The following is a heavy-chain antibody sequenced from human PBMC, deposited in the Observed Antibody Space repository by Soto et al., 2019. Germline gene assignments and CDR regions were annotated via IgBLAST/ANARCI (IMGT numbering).Heavy chain of an antibody. J-gene: IGHJ6*04. V-gene: IGHV4-59*01. D-gene: IGHD3-3*01. CDR1: GGSISSYY. CDR3: ASELRFLRVLDV. Sequence: LETLSFTCTVSGGSISSYYWSWIRQPPGKGLEWIGYIYYSGSTNYNPSLKSRVTISVDTSKNQFSLKLSSVTAADTAVYYCASELRFLRVLDVWGKGTTVTVSS. CDR2: IYYSGST.